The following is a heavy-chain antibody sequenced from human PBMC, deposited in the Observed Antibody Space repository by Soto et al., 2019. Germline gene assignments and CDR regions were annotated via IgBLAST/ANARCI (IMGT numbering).Heavy chain of an antibody. Sequence: PSETLSLTCTVSGGSISSGDYYWSWIRHHPGGGLEWIGYIHYSGNTYYDPSLKSRLTMSVDTSKNQFSLNLSSVTAADTAVYYCARDYELELHVDWFAPWGQGTLVTVSS. CDR1: GGSISSGDYY. CDR3: ARDYELELHVDWFAP. D-gene: IGHD1-7*01. V-gene: IGHV4-31*03. CDR2: IHYSGNT. J-gene: IGHJ5*02.